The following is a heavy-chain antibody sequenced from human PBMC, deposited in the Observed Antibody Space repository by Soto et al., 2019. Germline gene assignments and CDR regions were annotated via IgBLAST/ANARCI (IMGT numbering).Heavy chain of an antibody. CDR1: GFTFSSYA. CDR2: ISYDGSNK. J-gene: IGHJ6*02. Sequence: GGSLRLSCAASGFTFSSYAMHWVRQAPGKGLEWVAVISYDGSNKYYADSVKGRFTISRDNSKNTLYLQMNSLRAEDTAVYYCARGDCSGGSCYSFYYYYGMDVWGQGTTVTVSS. D-gene: IGHD2-15*01. V-gene: IGHV3-30-3*01. CDR3: ARGDCSGGSCYSFYYYYGMDV.